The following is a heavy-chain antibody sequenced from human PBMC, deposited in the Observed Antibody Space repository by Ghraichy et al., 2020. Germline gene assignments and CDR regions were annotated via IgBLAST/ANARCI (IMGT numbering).Heavy chain of an antibody. Sequence: GGSLRLSCTASGFIFSAYAMNWVRQVPGKGLEWVSYIGTSSDGIYYADSVRGRFTVSRDNAKNALYLQMNSLREEDTAVYYCARDHSGTGTYYFAYEFWGQGTLVTVSS. CDR2: IGTSSDGI. J-gene: IGHJ4*02. CDR3: ARDHSGTGTYYFAYEF. D-gene: IGHD1-26*01. CDR1: GFIFSAYA. V-gene: IGHV3-48*02.